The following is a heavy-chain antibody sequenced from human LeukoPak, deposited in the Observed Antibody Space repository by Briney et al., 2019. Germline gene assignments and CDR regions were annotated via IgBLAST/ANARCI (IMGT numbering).Heavy chain of an antibody. CDR1: GFTVSRNY. D-gene: IGHD6-13*01. CDR2: IYTGGST. CDR3: AREAAGYHYYYGMDV. Sequence: GGSLRLSCAASGFTVSRNYMSWVRQAPGKGLEWVSLIYTGGSTSYPDSVTGRFTISRDNSKTTLYLQRNSLRAEDTAVYYCAREAAGYHYYYGMDVWGQGTTVTVSS. J-gene: IGHJ6*02. V-gene: IGHV3-53*01.